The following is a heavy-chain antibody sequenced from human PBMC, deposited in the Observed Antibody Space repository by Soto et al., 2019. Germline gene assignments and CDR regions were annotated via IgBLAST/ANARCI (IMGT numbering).Heavy chain of an antibody. J-gene: IGHJ4*02. CDR1: GFTFTSYW. Sequence: PGGSPRLSCAASGFTFTSYWMHWVRQAPGKGLVWVSRVNSDGSSTYYGDSVKGRFTISRDNAENTVHLQMNILRAEDTAVYYCARGPRTDPYYFDYWGQGTVVTVSS. D-gene: IGHD3-10*01. V-gene: IGHV3-74*01. CDR2: VNSDGSST. CDR3: ARGPRTDPYYFDY.